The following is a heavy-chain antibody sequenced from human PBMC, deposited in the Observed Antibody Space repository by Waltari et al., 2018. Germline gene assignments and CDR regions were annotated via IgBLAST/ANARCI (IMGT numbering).Heavy chain of an antibody. CDR1: GFSFSSFG. V-gene: IGHV3-33*01. CDR3: ASSTAQPWTKGGLDN. J-gene: IGHJ4*02. D-gene: IGHD5-18*01. CDR2: VYHDGVNK. Sequence: QVQLVESGVGVVQSGRSLTLSCAASGFSFSSFGVHWVRQHPGKGLEWVTTVYHDGVNKYYADSVKGRFTISRDKSKKMVFLQMNSLRAEDTGVYYCASSTAQPWTKGGLDNWGQGTLVIVSS.